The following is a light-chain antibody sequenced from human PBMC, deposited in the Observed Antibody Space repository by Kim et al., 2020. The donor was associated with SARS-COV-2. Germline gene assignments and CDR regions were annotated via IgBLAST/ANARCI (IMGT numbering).Light chain of an antibody. CDR2: DVT. V-gene: IGLV2-14*03. CDR1: SSDVGGYNY. J-gene: IGLJ2*01. CDR3: SSYTSSSTSYVI. Sequence: QSALTQPASVSGSPGQSITISCTGTSSDVGGYNYVSWYQHHPGKAPKLIIYDVTKRPSGVSHRFSGSKSGNTASLTFSGLQAEDEADYYCSSYTSSSTSYVIFGGGTKLTVL.